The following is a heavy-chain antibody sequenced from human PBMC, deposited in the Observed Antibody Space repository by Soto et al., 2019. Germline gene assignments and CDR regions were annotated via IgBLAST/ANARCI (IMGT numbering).Heavy chain of an antibody. Sequence: ASVKVSCKASGYTFTSYGISWVRQAPGQGLEWMGWISAYNGNTNYAQKLQGRVTMTTDTSTSTAYMELRSLRSDDTAVYYCARDYVPGDCSAGSCRVAQVDYWGQGTLVTVSS. CDR1: GYTFTSYG. V-gene: IGHV1-18*04. D-gene: IGHD2-15*01. CDR3: ARDYVPGDCSAGSCRVAQVDY. J-gene: IGHJ4*02. CDR2: ISAYNGNT.